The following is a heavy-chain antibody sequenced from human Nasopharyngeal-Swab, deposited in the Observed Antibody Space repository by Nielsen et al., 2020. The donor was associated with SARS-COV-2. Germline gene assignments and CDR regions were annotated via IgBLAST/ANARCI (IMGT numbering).Heavy chain of an antibody. Sequence: GASLKISCAASGFTFSSYSMNWVRQAPGKGLEWVSYISSSSSTIYYADSVKGRFTISRDNAKNSLYLQMNSLRAEDTAVYYCARSLYCYDSSGYPSSYYFDYWGQGTLVTVSS. J-gene: IGHJ4*02. CDR3: ARSLYCYDSSGYPSSYYFDY. CDR1: GFTFSSYS. V-gene: IGHV3-48*01. D-gene: IGHD3-22*01. CDR2: ISSSSSTI.